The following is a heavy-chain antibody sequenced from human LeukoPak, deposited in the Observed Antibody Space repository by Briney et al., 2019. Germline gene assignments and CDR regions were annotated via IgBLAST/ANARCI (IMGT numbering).Heavy chain of an antibody. V-gene: IGHV3-33*01. CDR3: TRVSESGNSDY. Sequence: PGRSLRFSCAASGFNFTGYGIHWIRQVPGKGLDWVAVIWYDGKNKHYADSVKGRFTISRDTSKNTVYLQMNSLRAEDTAVYYCTRVSESGNSDYWGQGTLVTVSS. J-gene: IGHJ4*01. CDR2: IWYDGKNK. CDR1: GFNFTGYG. D-gene: IGHD4-23*01.